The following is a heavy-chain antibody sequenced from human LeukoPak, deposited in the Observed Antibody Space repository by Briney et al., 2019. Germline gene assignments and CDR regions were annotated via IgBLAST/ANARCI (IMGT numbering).Heavy chain of an antibody. CDR3: ARDGRAAAGGPNYYYYYYMDV. D-gene: IGHD6-13*01. Sequence: GGSLRLSCAASGFTFSSYWMHWVRQGPGRGLVWVSRINPDGSGTSHADSVKGRFTISRDNSKNTLYLQMNSLRAEDTAVYYCARDGRAAAGGPNYYYYYYMDVWGKGTTVTVSS. CDR1: GFTFSSYW. V-gene: IGHV3-74*01. J-gene: IGHJ6*03. CDR2: INPDGSGT.